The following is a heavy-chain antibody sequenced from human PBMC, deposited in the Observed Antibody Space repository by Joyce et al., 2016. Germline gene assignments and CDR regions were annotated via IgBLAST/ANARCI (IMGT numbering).Heavy chain of an antibody. J-gene: IGHJ1*01. D-gene: IGHD5-12*01. CDR1: GFSFSRYG. Sequence: EVQLVESGGGLVKPGGSLRLSCVASGFSFSRYGMHWVRQAPGKGLEWVSYIGSDSTYIYYADSVTGRSTIYRDNAKNRLYLEMNSLRAEDTGIYYCARDRGPDLDISGYPHWGQGTLVAVSS. CDR3: ARDRGPDLDISGYPH. CDR2: IGSDSTYI. V-gene: IGHV3-21*02.